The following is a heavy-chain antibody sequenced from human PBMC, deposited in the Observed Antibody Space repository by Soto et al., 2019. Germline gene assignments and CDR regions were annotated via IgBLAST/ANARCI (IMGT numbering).Heavy chain of an antibody. D-gene: IGHD1-26*01. CDR2: ISGSGGST. CDR1: GFTFSIYA. Sequence: GGSLRLSCAASGFTFSIYAMSWVRQAPGKGLEWVSAISGSGGSTYYADSVKGRFTISRDNSKNTLYLQMNSLRAEDTAVYYCAKYSSRSGSGSNTVDYWGQGTLVTVSS. J-gene: IGHJ4*02. V-gene: IGHV3-23*01. CDR3: AKYSSRSGSGSNTVDY.